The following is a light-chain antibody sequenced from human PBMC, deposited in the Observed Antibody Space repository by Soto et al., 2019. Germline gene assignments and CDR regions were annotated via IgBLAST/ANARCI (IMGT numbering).Light chain of an antibody. CDR1: QSVLYSSNNKNY. CDR3: QQYESTPPT. J-gene: IGKJ2*01. CDR2: WAS. V-gene: IGKV4-1*01. Sequence: DIVMTQSPDSLAVSLGERATINCKSSQSVLYSSNNKNYLAWYQQRPGQTPKLLIYWASTRESGVPDRFSGSGSGTDFTLTITSLQAEDVAVYYCQQYESTPPTFGQGNKLEIK.